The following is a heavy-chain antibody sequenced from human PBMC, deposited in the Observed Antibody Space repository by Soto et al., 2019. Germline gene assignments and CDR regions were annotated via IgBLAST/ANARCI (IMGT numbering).Heavy chain of an antibody. V-gene: IGHV3-23*01. Sequence: EVQLLESGGGLVQPGGSLRLSCAASGFTFSTYAMTWVRQAPGKGLEWVSAISGSGGNTYYADSVKGRFTISRDNAKNTLYLQVNSLRAADTAVYYCAKSLKYCVGDCYSEIDCWGPGTLVTVSS. CDR2: ISGSGGNT. J-gene: IGHJ4*02. CDR3: AKSLKYCVGDCYSEIDC. D-gene: IGHD2-21*02. CDR1: GFTFSTYA.